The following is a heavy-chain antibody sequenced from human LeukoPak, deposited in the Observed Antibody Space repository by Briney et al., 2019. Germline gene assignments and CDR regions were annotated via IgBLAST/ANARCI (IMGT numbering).Heavy chain of an antibody. CDR1: GGTFSSYA. CDR3: ARETKRHNGVCHT. V-gene: IGHV1-69*05. J-gene: IGHJ4*02. D-gene: IGHD2-8*01. Sequence: SVKVSCTASGGTFSSYAISWVRQAPGQGLEWMGRIIPIFGTANYAQRFQGRVTITTDESTSTAYMELSSLRSEDTAVYYCARETKRHNGVCHTGGQGTLVTVSS. CDR2: IIPIFGTA.